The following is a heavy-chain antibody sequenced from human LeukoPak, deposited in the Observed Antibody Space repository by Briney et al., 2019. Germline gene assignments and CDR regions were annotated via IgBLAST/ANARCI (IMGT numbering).Heavy chain of an antibody. CDR2: IYYSGST. Sequence: SETLSLNCAVSGGSISSGGYSWSWMRQPPGKGVEWIGYIYYSGSTYYNPSLKSRVTISVDTSKNQFSLKLSSVTAADTAVYYCARGYVYFDYWGQGTLVTVSS. V-gene: IGHV4-30-4*07. CDR3: ARGYVYFDY. D-gene: IGHD3-10*02. CDR1: GGSISSGGYS. J-gene: IGHJ4*02.